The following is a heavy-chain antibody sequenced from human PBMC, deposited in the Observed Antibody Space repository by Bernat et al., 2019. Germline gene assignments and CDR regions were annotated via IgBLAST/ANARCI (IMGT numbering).Heavy chain of an antibody. CDR2: IGTAGDT. CDR3: ARGRHRRRWYAFRGWVDP. CDR1: GFTFSSYD. D-gene: IGHD2-2*01. Sequence: EVQLLESGGGLVQPGGSLRLSCAASGFTFSSYDMHWVRQATGKGLEWVSAIGTAGDTYYPGSVKGRFTISRENAKNSLYLQMNSLRDGDTGVYYCARGRHRRRWYAFRGWVDPWGQGTLVTVSS. V-gene: IGHV3-13*01. J-gene: IGHJ5*02.